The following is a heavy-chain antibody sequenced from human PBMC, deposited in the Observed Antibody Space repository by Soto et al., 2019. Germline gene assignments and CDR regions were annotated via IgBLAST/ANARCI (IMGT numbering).Heavy chain of an antibody. J-gene: IGHJ4*02. CDR2: ISSSTSYI. D-gene: IGHD6-19*01. Sequence: EVQLVESGGGLVKPGGSLRLSCAASGFTFSSYSMNWVRQAPGKGLEWVSSISSSTSYIYYADSVKGRVTISRDNAKNSLYLQMNSLRAEDTAVYYCARGVAAYYFDYWGQGTLVTVSS. CDR3: ARGVAAYYFDY. CDR1: GFTFSSYS. V-gene: IGHV3-21*01.